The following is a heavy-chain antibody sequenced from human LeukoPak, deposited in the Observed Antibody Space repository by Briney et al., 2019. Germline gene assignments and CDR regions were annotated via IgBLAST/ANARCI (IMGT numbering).Heavy chain of an antibody. Sequence: PGGPLILSCAASGFTFSSYAMHWVRQAPGKGLEWGAVISYDGSNKYYADSVKGRFTIAGDNSKNTLYLQMNSLRAEDTAVSYCARSSPYGDYLVDAFDIWGQGTMVTVSS. CDR2: ISYDGSNK. CDR1: GFTFSSYA. CDR3: ARSSPYGDYLVDAFDI. V-gene: IGHV3-30*04. D-gene: IGHD4-17*01. J-gene: IGHJ3*02.